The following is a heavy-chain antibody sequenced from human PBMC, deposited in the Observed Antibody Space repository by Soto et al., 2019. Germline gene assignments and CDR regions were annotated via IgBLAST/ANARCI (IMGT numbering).Heavy chain of an antibody. CDR1: GGSISSGGYY. CDR3: ARVSYYYDSSGYHMYYFDY. J-gene: IGHJ4*02. CDR2: IYYCGST. Sequence: SETLSLTCTVSGGSISSGGYYWSWIRQHPGKGLEWIGYIYYCGSTYYNPSLKSRVTISVDTSKNQFSLKLSSVTAADTAVYYCARVSYYYDSSGYHMYYFDYWGQGTQVTVSS. D-gene: IGHD3-22*01. V-gene: IGHV4-31*03.